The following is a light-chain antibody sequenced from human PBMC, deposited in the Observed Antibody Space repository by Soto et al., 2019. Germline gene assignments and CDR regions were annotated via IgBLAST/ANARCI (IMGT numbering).Light chain of an antibody. CDR2: SNN. J-gene: IGLJ3*02. V-gene: IGLV1-44*01. CDR3: AAWDDSLNGWV. Sequence: QSVLTQPPSASGTPGQRVTISCSGSSCNIGSNTVNWYQQLPATDPQLLIYSNNHRPSGVVDRCSGSKYGTYASLVISGLQSEDEADYYCAAWDDSLNGWVFGGGTKLTVL. CDR1: SCNIGSNT.